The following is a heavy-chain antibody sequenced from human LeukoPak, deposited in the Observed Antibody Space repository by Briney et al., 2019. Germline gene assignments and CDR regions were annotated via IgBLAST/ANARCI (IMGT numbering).Heavy chain of an antibody. Sequence: GGSLRLSCAASGFTFSSYGMHWVRQAPGKGLEWVAFIRYDGSNKYCADSVKGRFTISRDNSKNTLYLQMNSLRAEDTAVYYCARDLTGTSSFDYRGQGTLVTVSS. D-gene: IGHD1-1*01. J-gene: IGHJ4*02. CDR1: GFTFSSYG. V-gene: IGHV3-30*02. CDR2: IRYDGSNK. CDR3: ARDLTGTSSFDY.